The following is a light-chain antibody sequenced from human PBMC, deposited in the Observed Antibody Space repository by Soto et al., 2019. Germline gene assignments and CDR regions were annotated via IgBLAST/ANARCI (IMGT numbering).Light chain of an antibody. V-gene: IGLV2-14*01. CDR1: NSDVGGYNY. J-gene: IGLJ3*02. Sequence: QYALTQPASVSGSPGQSIAISCTGTNSDVGGYNYVSWYQHHPGKAPKLMIYEVSNRPSGVSNRFSGSKSGNTASLTISGLQAEDEADYYCSSYTTSTTWVFGGGTKLTVL. CDR2: EVS. CDR3: SSYTTSTTWV.